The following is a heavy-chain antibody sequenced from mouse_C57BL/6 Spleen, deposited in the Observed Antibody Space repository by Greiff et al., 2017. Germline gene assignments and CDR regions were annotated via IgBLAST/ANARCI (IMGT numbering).Heavy chain of an antibody. CDR3: ARHPYYYGSSYRYFDV. Sequence: VQLQQSGAELVMPGASVKLSCKASGYTFTSYWMHWVKQRPGQGLEWIGEIDPSDSYTNYNQKFKGKSTLTVDKSSSTAYMQLSSLTSEDSAVYYCARHPYYYGSSYRYFDVWGTGTTVTVSS. V-gene: IGHV1-69*01. J-gene: IGHJ1*03. CDR1: GYTFTSYW. CDR2: IDPSDSYT. D-gene: IGHD1-1*01.